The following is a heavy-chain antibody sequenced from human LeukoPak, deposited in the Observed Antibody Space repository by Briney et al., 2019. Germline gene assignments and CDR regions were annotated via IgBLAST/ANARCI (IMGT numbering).Heavy chain of an antibody. V-gene: IGHV3-66*01. CDR2: TYSGGST. CDR1: GFTVSSNY. J-gene: IGHJ4*02. Sequence: PGGSLRLSCAASGFTVSSNYMSWVRQAPGKGLEWVSVTYSGGSTYYADSVKGRFTISRDNSKNTLYLQMNSLRAEDTAVYYCARSAATSYCGGDCYSYFGYWGQGTLVTVSS. CDR3: ARSAATSYCGGDCYSYFGY. D-gene: IGHD2-21*02.